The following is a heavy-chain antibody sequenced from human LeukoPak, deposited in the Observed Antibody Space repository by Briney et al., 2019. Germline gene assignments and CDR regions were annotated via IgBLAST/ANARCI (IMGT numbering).Heavy chain of an antibody. CDR1: GGSLSNYY. CDR2: MYTGGST. V-gene: IGHV4-4*07. Sequence: KPSETLSLTCTVSGGSLSNYYWSWIRQPAGKGLGWIGRMYTGGSTDYNPSLKSRVTMSIDTSKKQFSLKLSSVTAADTAVYYCARVPRSYYYYYYMDVWGKGTTVTVSS. J-gene: IGHJ6*03. CDR3: ARVPRSYYYYYYMDV.